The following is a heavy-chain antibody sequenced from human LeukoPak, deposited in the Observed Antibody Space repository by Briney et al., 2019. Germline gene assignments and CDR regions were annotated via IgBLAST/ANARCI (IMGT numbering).Heavy chain of an antibody. CDR2: IYYSGST. Sequence: SETLSLTCTVSGGSISSSSYYWGWIRQPPGKGLEWIGSIYYSGSTYYNPSLKSRVTISVDTSKNQFSLKLSSVTAADTAVYYCARDLYRGFDIWSQGTMVTVSS. J-gene: IGHJ3*02. CDR3: ARDLYRGFDI. V-gene: IGHV4-39*07. D-gene: IGHD3-16*02. CDR1: GGSISSSSYY.